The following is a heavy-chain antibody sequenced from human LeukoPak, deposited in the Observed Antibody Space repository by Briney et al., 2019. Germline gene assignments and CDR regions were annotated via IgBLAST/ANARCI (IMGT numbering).Heavy chain of an antibody. V-gene: IGHV1-18*01. CDR1: GYTFTSYG. CDR3: ARDVGYSYDLPNAFDI. J-gene: IGHJ3*02. D-gene: IGHD5-18*01. CDR2: ISAYNGNT. Sequence: GASVKVSYKASGYTFTSYGISWVRQAPGQGLEWMGWISAYNGNTNYAQKLQGRVTMTTDTSTSTAYMELRSLRSDDTAVYYCARDVGYSYDLPNAFDIWGQGTMVTVSS.